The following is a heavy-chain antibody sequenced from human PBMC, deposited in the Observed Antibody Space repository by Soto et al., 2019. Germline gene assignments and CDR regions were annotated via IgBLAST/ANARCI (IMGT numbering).Heavy chain of an antibody. D-gene: IGHD3-3*02. CDR1: GFTFSNYA. Sequence: EAQLLESRGGLVQPGGSLRLSCAASGFTFSNYAMSWVRQAPGKGLEWVSVIGGDGGSPYYADSVKGRFTVSRDNSKNTLYLQMDSLRADDTAVYYCAKDSISRNRIYDPFDIWGQGTVVSVSS. J-gene: IGHJ3*02. CDR3: AKDSISRNRIYDPFDI. V-gene: IGHV3-23*01. CDR2: IGGDGGSP.